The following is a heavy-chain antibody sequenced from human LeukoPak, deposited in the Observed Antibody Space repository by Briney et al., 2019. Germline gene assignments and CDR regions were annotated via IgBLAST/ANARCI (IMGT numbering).Heavy chain of an antibody. CDR1: GGSISSYY. Sequence: SETLSLTCTVSGGSISSYYWSWIRQPPGKGLEWIGYIYYSGSTNYSPSLKSRVTISVDTSKNQFSLKLSSVTAADTAVYYCARESSSFFFDYWGQGTLVTVSS. CDR2: IYYSGST. V-gene: IGHV4-59*01. CDR3: ARESSSFFFDY. J-gene: IGHJ4*02. D-gene: IGHD6-6*01.